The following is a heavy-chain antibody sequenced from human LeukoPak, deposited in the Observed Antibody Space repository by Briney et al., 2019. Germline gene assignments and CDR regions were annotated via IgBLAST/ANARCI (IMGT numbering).Heavy chain of an antibody. CDR2: ISNSSGTI. CDR3: AREGRDGYNFYWYFDL. CDR1: GFTFSSYP. D-gene: IGHD5-24*01. V-gene: IGHV3-48*01. Sequence: GGSLRLSCAASGFTFSSYPMNWVRQAPGKGLEWVSYISNSSGTIYYADSVKGRFTTSRHNAKNSLYLQMNSLRAEDTAVYYCAREGRDGYNFYWYFDLWGRGTLVTVSS. J-gene: IGHJ2*01.